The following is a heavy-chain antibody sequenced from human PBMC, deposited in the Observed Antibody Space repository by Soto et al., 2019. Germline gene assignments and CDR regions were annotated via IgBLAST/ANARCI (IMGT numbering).Heavy chain of an antibody. CDR3: ARHSSDSISPHEWDS. D-gene: IGHD1-26*01. J-gene: IGHJ5*02. Sequence: QVQLQESGPELVKPSETLSLICTVSGGSISTHYWSWIRQPPGKGLEWIGDVHTSEFTNYNPSLKRRVTMSVDTSENHLSLELASVTAADTAVYFCARHSSDSISPHEWDSWGQGTLVTVSS. CDR1: GGSISTHY. CDR2: VHTSEFT. V-gene: IGHV4-59*08.